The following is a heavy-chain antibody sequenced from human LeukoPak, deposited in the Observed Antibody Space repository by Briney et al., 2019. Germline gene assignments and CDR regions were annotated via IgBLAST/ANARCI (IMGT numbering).Heavy chain of an antibody. CDR1: GYTFTGYY. Sequence: ASVKVSCKASGYTFTGYYMHWVRQAPGQGLEWMGWINPNSGGTNYAQKFQGRVTMTRDTSINTAYMELTSLTSDDTAIYYCARDPVDGYSHYDFWGQGTLVTVSS. CDR3: ARDPVDGYSHYDF. J-gene: IGHJ4*02. V-gene: IGHV1-2*02. D-gene: IGHD5-24*01. CDR2: INPNSGGT.